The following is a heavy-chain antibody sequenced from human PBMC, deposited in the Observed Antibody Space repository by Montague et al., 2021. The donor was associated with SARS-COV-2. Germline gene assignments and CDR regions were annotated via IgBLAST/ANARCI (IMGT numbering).Heavy chain of an antibody. Sequence: SETLSLTCTVSGGSISSSTYYWGWIRRPPGKGLEWMGNMFYSGSTYYNPSLKSRATMSVDTSKNQFSLKLSSVTAAEAAVYYCARAICGYSYDDVFDIWGQGTMVTVSS. CDR3: ARAICGYSYDDVFDI. CDR1: GGSISSSTYY. V-gene: IGHV4-39*01. CDR2: MFYSGST. D-gene: IGHD5-24*01. J-gene: IGHJ3*02.